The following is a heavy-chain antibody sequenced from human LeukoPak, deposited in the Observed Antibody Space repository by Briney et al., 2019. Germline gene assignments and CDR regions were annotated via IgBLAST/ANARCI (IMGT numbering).Heavy chain of an antibody. V-gene: IGHV1-18*01. D-gene: IGHD3-22*01. Sequence: ASVKVSCKASGYTFTSYGISWVRQAPGQGLERMGWISAYNGNTNYAQKLQGRVTMTTDTSTSTAYKELRSLRSDDTAVYYCARGSGCYDSSGYYYYYGMDVWGQGTTVTVSS. J-gene: IGHJ6*02. CDR2: ISAYNGNT. CDR3: ARGSGCYDSSGYYYYYGMDV. CDR1: GYTFTSYG.